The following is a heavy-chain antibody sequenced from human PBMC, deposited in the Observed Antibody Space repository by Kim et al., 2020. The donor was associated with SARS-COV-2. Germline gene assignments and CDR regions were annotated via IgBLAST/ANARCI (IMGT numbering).Heavy chain of an antibody. J-gene: IGHJ6*02. Sequence: SGKGRFTISRDNSRNTLYLHMNSLRAEDTAVYYCANEGTTVTNYYGMDVWGQGTTVTVSS. D-gene: IGHD4-17*01. V-gene: IGHV3-30*02. CDR3: ANEGTTVTNYYGMDV.